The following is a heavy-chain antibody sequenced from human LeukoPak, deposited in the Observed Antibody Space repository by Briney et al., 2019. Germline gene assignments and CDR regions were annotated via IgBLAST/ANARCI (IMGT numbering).Heavy chain of an antibody. Sequence: SETLSLTCAVYGGSFSSYYWSWIRQPPGKGLEWIGYIYYSGSTNYNPSLKSRVTISVDTSKNQFSLKLSSVTAADTAVYYCARHVDTAMVTIDYWGQGTLVTVSS. V-gene: IGHV4-59*01. D-gene: IGHD5-18*01. CDR3: ARHVDTAMVTIDY. CDR2: IYYSGST. J-gene: IGHJ4*02. CDR1: GGSFSSYY.